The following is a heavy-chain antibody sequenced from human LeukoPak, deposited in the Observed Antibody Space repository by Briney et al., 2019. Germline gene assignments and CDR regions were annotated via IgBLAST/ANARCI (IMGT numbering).Heavy chain of an antibody. V-gene: IGHV3-23*01. D-gene: IGHD2-2*01. Sequence: GGSLRLSCEASGFTFSTHVMNWVRRAPGKGLEWVSVISESGRTYYADSVKGRFTISRDNSKNTLYLQMNSLRVEDTAKYYCAKGSTSWDGYKGGYDPWGQGTQVTV. CDR2: ISESGRT. J-gene: IGHJ5*02. CDR3: AKGSTSWDGYKGGYDP. CDR1: GFTFSTHV.